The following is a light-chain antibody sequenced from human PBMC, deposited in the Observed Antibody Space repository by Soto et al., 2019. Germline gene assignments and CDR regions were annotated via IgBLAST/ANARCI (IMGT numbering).Light chain of an antibody. CDR2: GAS. J-gene: IGKJ1*01. Sequence: EIVLTQSPGTLSLSPGERATLSCRASQSVSSSFLAWYQQKPGQAPRLLIYGASNRATGIPDRFSGSGSGTDFTLTISSLEPEDFAVYYCHQYVTSPWAFGQGTKVAIE. CDR1: QSVSSSF. CDR3: HQYVTSPWA. V-gene: IGKV3-20*01.